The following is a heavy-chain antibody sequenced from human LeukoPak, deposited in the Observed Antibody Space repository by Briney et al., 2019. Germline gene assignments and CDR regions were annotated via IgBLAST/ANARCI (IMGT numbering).Heavy chain of an antibody. Sequence: PSETLSLTCAVYGGSFSGYYWSWIRQPPGKGLEWIGEINHSGSTNYNPSLKSRVTISVDTSKNQFSLKLSSVTAADTAVYYCARGKYRQQLGKPYYYYYYMDVWGKGTTVTVSS. CDR1: GGSFSGYY. CDR3: ARGKYRQQLGKPYYYYYYMDV. J-gene: IGHJ6*03. D-gene: IGHD6-13*01. CDR2: INHSGST. V-gene: IGHV4-34*01.